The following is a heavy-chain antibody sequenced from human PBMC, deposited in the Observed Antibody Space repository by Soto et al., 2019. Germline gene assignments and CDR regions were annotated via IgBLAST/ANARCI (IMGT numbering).Heavy chain of an antibody. CDR3: ARVRKSSGWYYPLAYYFDY. V-gene: IGHV4-34*01. J-gene: IGHJ4*02. D-gene: IGHD6-19*01. CDR2: INHSGST. CDR1: GGSFSGYY. Sequence: PSETLSLTCAVYGGSFSGYYWSWIRQPPGKGLEWIGEINHSGSTNYNPSLKSRVTISVDTSKNQFSLKLSSVTAADTAVYYCARVRKSSGWYYPLAYYFDYWGQGTLVTVSS.